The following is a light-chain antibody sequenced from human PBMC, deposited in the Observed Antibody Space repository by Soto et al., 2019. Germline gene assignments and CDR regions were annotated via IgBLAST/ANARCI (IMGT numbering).Light chain of an antibody. CDR2: DVN. J-gene: IGLJ2*01. Sequence: QSALTQPASVSGSPGQSITISCTGTSSDVGGYNYVCWYQQHPGKAPKLMIYDVNTRPSGVSNRFSGSKSGNTASLTISGLQAEDEADYYCSSYTSSISFGGGTKVTVL. CDR3: SSYTSSIS. V-gene: IGLV2-14*01. CDR1: SSDVGGYNY.